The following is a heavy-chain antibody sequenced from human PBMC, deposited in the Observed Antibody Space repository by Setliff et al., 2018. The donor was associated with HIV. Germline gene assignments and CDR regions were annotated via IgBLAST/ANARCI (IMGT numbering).Heavy chain of an antibody. V-gene: IGHV5-51*01. D-gene: IGHD3-22*01. CDR2: IYPGDSDT. Sequence: GESLKISCKGFGYSFTSYWIGWVRQMPGKGLEWLGFIYPGDSDTRYSPSFQGQVTISADKSISTAYLQWSSLKASDTAMYYCARHSHSDRSGYYYHKMPDDAYDIRGLGTRVTVSS. CDR1: GYSFTSYW. J-gene: IGHJ3*02. CDR3: ARHSHSDRSGYYYHKMPDDAYDI.